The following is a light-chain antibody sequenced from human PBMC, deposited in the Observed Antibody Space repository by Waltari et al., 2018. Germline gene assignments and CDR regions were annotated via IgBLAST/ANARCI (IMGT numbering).Light chain of an antibody. CDR3: QHYVRLPAT. Sequence: EIVLTQSPGTLSLSPGERATLSCWASQSVSRALVWYQQKPGQAPRLLIYGASTRAPGIPDRFSGSGYGTDFSLTINRLEPEDCAVYYCQHYVRLPATFGQGTKVEI. CDR2: GAS. CDR1: QSVSRA. J-gene: IGKJ1*01. V-gene: IGKV3-20*01.